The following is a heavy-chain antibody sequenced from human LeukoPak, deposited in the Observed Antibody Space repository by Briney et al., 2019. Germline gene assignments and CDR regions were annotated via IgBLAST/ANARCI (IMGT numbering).Heavy chain of an antibody. CDR1: GYTFTGYY. CDR2: INPNSGGT. V-gene: IGHV1-2*02. D-gene: IGHD2-2*01. Sequence: GASVKVSCKASGYTFTGYYMHWVRHAPGQGLEWMGWINPNSGGTNYAQKFQGRVTMTRDTSISTDYMELSRLRSDDTAVYYCAREAPLGYCSSTSCYPVGWFDPWGQGTLVTVSS. J-gene: IGHJ5*02. CDR3: AREAPLGYCSSTSCYPVGWFDP.